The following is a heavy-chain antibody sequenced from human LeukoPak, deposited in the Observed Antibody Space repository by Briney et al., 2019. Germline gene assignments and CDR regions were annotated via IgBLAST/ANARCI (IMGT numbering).Heavy chain of an antibody. J-gene: IGHJ4*02. CDR1: GYTFTGYY. V-gene: IGHV1-2*02. CDR3: ARDKLRARGFDY. CDR2: INPNSGGT. Sequence: ASVKVSCKASGYTFTGYYMHWVRQAPGQGLEWMGWINPNSGGTNYAQKFQGRVTMTRDTSISTAYMELSRLRSDDTAVYYCARDKLRARGFDYWGQGTLVTVSP. D-gene: IGHD3-10*01.